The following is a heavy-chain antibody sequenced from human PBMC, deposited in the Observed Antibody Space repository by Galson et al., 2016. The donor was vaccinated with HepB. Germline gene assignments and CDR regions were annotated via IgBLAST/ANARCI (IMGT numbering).Heavy chain of an antibody. Sequence: SETLSLTCTISGGSFSSYFWSWVRQSPGKGLEWIGEMDQSGSTKYNPSLQSRVILSVDTSKNQFSLKLNSVNAADTAVYCCARKWRFRPFDIWGQGTMVTVSS. CDR1: GGSFSSYF. V-gene: IGHV4-34*01. CDR2: MDQSGST. J-gene: IGHJ3*02. CDR3: ARKWRFRPFDI. D-gene: IGHD2-8*01.